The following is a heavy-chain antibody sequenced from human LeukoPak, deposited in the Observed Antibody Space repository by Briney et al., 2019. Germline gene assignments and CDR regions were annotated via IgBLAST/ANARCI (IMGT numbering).Heavy chain of an antibody. J-gene: IGHJ4*02. CDR3: ARDTYRFDDF. V-gene: IGHV3-7*01. CDR2: IKEDGGDK. CDR1: GFTFSSFW. Sequence: GGSLRLSCAASGFTFSSFWMTRVRQAPGKGLEWVASIKEDGGDKYYMDSVKGRFTISRDNAKNSLYLQINSLRAEDTAVYYCARDTYRFDDFWGQGTLVTVSS. D-gene: IGHD2-2*01.